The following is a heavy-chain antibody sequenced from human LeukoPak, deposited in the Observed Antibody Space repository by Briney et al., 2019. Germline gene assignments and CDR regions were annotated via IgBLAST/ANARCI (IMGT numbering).Heavy chain of an antibody. D-gene: IGHD2-2*01. CDR2: ISSSSSTI. CDR1: GFTFSSYS. J-gene: IGHJ4*02. CDR3: AKEKRSVPAARDY. Sequence: GGSLRLSCAASGFTFSSYSMNWVRQAPGKGLEWVSYISSSSSTIYYADSVKGRFTISRDNSKNTLYLQMNSLRAENTAVYYCAKEKRSVPAARDYWGQGTLVTVSS. V-gene: IGHV3-48*01.